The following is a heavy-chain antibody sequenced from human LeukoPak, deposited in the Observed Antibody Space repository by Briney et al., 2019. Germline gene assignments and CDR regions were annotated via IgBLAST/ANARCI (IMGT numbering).Heavy chain of an antibody. CDR3: ASLRGYSYGYPVDY. Sequence: GGSLRLSCAASGFTFDDYGMSWVRQAPGRGLEWVSYISSSGATIYYADSVKGRFTISRDNGKNSLYLQMNSLRAEDTAVYYCASLRGYSYGYPVDYWGQGTLVTVSS. J-gene: IGHJ4*02. CDR1: GFTFDDYG. CDR2: ISSSGATI. D-gene: IGHD5-18*01. V-gene: IGHV3-11*01.